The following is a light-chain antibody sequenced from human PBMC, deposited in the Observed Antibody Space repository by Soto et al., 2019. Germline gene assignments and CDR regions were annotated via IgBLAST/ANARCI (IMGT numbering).Light chain of an antibody. CDR3: CSYAGSSTFL. J-gene: IGLJ2*01. CDR1: SSDVGSYNL. Sequence: QSALTQPASVSGSPGPSITISCTGPSSDVGSYNLVSWYQQHPGKAPKLMVYEGSKRPSGVSNRFSGSKSGNTASLTISGLQAEYEADYYCCSYAGSSTFLFGGGTKRTVL. V-gene: IGLV2-23*01. CDR2: EGS.